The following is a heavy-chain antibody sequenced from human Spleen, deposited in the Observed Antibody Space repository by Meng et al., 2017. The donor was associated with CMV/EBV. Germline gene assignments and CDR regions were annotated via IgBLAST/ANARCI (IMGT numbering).Heavy chain of an antibody. CDR1: GGSFSGYY. CDR2: INHSGST. D-gene: IGHD2-2*01. CDR3: ARGPIVVVPAAILRRGDYYYYGMDV. J-gene: IGHJ6*02. Sequence: GSLRLSCAVYGGSFSGYYWSWIRQPPGKGLEWIGEINHSGSTNYNPSLKSRVTISVDTSKNQFSLKLSSVTAADTAVYYCARGPIVVVPAAILRRGDYYYYGMDVWGQGTTVTVSS. V-gene: IGHV4-34*01.